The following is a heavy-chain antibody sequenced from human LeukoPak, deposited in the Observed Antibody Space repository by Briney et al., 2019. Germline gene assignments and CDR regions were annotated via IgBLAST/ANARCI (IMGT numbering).Heavy chain of an antibody. CDR2: IAHHGSNK. V-gene: IGHV3-30*02. D-gene: IGHD2-8*02. J-gene: IGHJ4*02. CDR1: GFTFSRNA. CDR3: AKDGSWSCTD. Sequence: GGSLRLSCAASGFTFSRNAIHGVRQGPAKGLEWVSYIAHHGSNKYYADSVKGRFTISRDNSKRTLYLQMNSLRADDTAVYYCAKDGSWSCTDWGQGTLVTVSS.